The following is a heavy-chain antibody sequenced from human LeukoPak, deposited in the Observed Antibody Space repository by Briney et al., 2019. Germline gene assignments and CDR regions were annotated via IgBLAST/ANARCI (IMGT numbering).Heavy chain of an antibody. CDR3: ARDRSTYSSSWYLDY. CDR2: ISSSSNYI. CDR1: GFTFSSLG. V-gene: IGHV3-21*01. Sequence: GGSLRLSCAASGFTFSSLGMNWVRQAPGKGLEWVSSISSSSNYIYYAESVKGRFTISRDNAKNSLYLQMNSLRAEDTAIYYCARDRSTYSSSWYLDYWGQGILVTVSS. D-gene: IGHD6-13*01. J-gene: IGHJ4*02.